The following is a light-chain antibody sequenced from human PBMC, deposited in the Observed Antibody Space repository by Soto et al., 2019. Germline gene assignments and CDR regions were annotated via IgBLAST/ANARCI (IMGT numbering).Light chain of an antibody. CDR1: SNDVGGYNY. CDR2: DVS. J-gene: IGLJ1*01. Sequence: QSALTQPASVSGSPGQSITISCTGTSNDVGGYNYVSWYQQHPGKAPKLMIYDVSNRPSGVSNRFSGSKSGNTASLTISGLQAEDESDYYCSSYTSSSLYLFGTGTKLTVL. CDR3: SSYTSSSLYL. V-gene: IGLV2-14*03.